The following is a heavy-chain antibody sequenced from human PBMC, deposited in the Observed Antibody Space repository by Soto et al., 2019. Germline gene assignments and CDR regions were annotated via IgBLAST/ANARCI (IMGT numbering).Heavy chain of an antibody. V-gene: IGHV4-39*05. D-gene: IGHD3-10*01. Sequence: QLQLQESGPRLVKPSETPSLTCTVSGGSISSSSYYWGWICQPPGKGLEWIGTIYYTGSTYYNPPPKSRVLISGDTSMNQFSLNLSSLPAADTAVYYCTGSHTYDGPGGYYSRFDYWGQGTLVTVSS. CDR2: IYYTGST. CDR1: GGSISSSSYY. J-gene: IGHJ4*02. CDR3: TGSHTYDGPGGYYSRFDY.